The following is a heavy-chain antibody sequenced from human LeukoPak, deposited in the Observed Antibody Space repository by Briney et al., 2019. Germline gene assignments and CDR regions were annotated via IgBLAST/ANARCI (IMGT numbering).Heavy chain of an antibody. CDR3: ARETPRRGETRDGYR. Sequence: GGSLRLSCAASGFTFKKYWMNWVRQVPGKGLECLANIKEDGSETYYADSVKGRFTISRDNPKNLLFLQINSLRVEDTAVYYCARETPRRGETRDGYRWGQGTLVTVSS. D-gene: IGHD5-24*01. V-gene: IGHV3-7*01. CDR1: GFTFKKYW. CDR2: IKEDGSET. J-gene: IGHJ4*02.